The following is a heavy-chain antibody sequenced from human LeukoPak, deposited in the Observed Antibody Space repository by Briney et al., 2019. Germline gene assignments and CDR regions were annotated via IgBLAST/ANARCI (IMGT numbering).Heavy chain of an antibody. J-gene: IGHJ5*02. Sequence: SETLSLTCTVSGGSISSSSYYWGWIRQPPGKGLEWIGSIYYSGSTYYNPSLKSRVTISVDTSKNQFSLKLSSVTAADTAVYYCARVYDFWIGMNWFDPWGQGMLVTVSA. CDR3: ARVYDFWIGMNWFDP. V-gene: IGHV4-39*07. D-gene: IGHD3-3*01. CDR2: IYYSGST. CDR1: GGSISSSSYY.